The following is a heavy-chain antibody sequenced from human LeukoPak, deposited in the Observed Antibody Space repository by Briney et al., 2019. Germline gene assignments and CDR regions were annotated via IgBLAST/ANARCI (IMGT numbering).Heavy chain of an antibody. Sequence: GGSLRLSCAPSGFTFSSYSMHWVRQAPGKGLEWVSYISSRSGLIQYADSVKGRFTISRDNAKNSLYLLMNSLRTEDTAVYYCAATYYYDGSGDYWGQGTLVTVSS. CDR1: GFTFSSYS. CDR2: ISSRSGLI. D-gene: IGHD3-22*01. V-gene: IGHV3-21*01. CDR3: AATYYYDGSGDY. J-gene: IGHJ4*02.